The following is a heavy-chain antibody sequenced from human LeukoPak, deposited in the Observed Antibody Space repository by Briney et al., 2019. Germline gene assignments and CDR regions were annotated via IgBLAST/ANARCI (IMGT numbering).Heavy chain of an antibody. V-gene: IGHV3-23*01. Sequence: GGSLRLSCAASDFTFITYGMSWVGQAPGKGLEWVSSISGGGGSTYYADSVKGRFTISRDNAKNSLYLQMNSLRAEDTAVHYCARTQPLTGYHYRLYFDYWGQGTLVTVSS. CDR2: ISGGGGST. J-gene: IGHJ4*02. CDR3: ARTQPLTGYHYRLYFDY. D-gene: IGHD3-9*01. CDR1: DFTFITYG.